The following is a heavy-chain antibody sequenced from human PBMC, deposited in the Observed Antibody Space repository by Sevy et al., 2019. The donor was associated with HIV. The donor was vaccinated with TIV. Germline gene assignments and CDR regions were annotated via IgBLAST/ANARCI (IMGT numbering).Heavy chain of an antibody. CDR1: GFNFASYW. D-gene: IGHD3-10*01. Sequence: GGSLRLSCTASGFNFASYWMHWVRQSPGKGLVWVSRINSDGTTTKYADSVRGRFTMSRDNAKSTLFLQINSLRPEDTAVYYCARGGILYFGAIDNWGQGTLVTVPS. CDR2: INSDGTTT. J-gene: IGHJ4*02. CDR3: ARGGILYFGAIDN. V-gene: IGHV3-74*01.